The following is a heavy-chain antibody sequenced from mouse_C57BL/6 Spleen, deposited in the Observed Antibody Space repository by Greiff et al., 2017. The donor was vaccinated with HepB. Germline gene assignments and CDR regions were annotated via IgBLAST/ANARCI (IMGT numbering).Heavy chain of an antibody. Sequence: QVQLQQSGPELVKPGASVKISCKASGYAFSSSWMIWVKQRPGKGLEWIGRIYPGDGDTNYNGKFKGKATLTADKSSSTAYMQLSSLTSEDSAVYVCARDSSGYVYAMDYWGQGTSVTVSS. CDR3: ARDSSGYVYAMDY. D-gene: IGHD3-2*02. V-gene: IGHV1-82*01. CDR1: GYAFSSSW. CDR2: IYPGDGDT. J-gene: IGHJ4*01.